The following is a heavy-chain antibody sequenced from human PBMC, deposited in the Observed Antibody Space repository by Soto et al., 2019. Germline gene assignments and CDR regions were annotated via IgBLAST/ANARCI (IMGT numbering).Heavy chain of an antibody. J-gene: IGHJ6*03. D-gene: IGHD3-10*01. CDR1: GFTFSSYA. V-gene: IGHV3-23*01. Sequence: EVQLLESGGGLVQPGGSLRLSCAASGFTFSSYAMSWVRQAPGKGLEWVSAISGSGGSTYYADSVKGRFTISRDNSKNTRYLQMNSLRAEDTAVYYCAKDLGLGLWFGELLTGLVDYYMDVWGKGTTVTVSS. CDR2: ISGSGGST. CDR3: AKDLGLGLWFGELLTGLVDYYMDV.